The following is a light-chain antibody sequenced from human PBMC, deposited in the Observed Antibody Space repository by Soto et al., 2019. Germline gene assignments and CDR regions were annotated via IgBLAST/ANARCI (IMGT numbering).Light chain of an antibody. CDR1: SSNIGSNY. CDR3: AAWDDILSGPV. Sequence: QSVLTQPPSSSGTPGQRVTISCSGSSSNIGSNYVYWYQQLPGTAPKLLIYRNNQRPSGVPDRFSGSKSGTSASLAISGLRSEDEADYYCAAWDDILSGPVFGGGTKVTVL. V-gene: IGLV1-47*01. J-gene: IGLJ2*01. CDR2: RNN.